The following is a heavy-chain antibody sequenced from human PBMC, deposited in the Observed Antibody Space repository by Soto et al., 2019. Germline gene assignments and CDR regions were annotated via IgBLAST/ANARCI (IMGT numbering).Heavy chain of an antibody. CDR2: ITFSGGDT. D-gene: IGHD3-10*01. CDR3: AKVGFGYLDH. V-gene: IGHV3-23*01. Sequence: EVQLLESGGGLVQPGGSLRLSCAASGFSFTSYAMAWVRQAPGEGLEWVSTITFSGGDTYYADSVKGRFTISRDNSRNTVYLQMNSLRAEDTAAYYCAKVGFGYLDHCGLGTRVTVSS. CDR1: GFSFTSYA. J-gene: IGHJ4*02.